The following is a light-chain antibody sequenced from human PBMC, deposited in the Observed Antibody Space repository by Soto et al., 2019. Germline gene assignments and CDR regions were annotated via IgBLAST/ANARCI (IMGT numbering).Light chain of an antibody. CDR2: DVS. CDR3: SSYTSSSTLV. CDR1: SSDVGAYNY. Sequence: QSALTQPASVSGSPGQWITLSCTGTSSDVGAYNYVSWYQQHPGKAPKLMIYDVSNRPSGVSNRFSGSKSGNTASLTISGLQAEDEADYYCSSYTSSSTLVFGGGTKLTVL. V-gene: IGLV2-14*01. J-gene: IGLJ2*01.